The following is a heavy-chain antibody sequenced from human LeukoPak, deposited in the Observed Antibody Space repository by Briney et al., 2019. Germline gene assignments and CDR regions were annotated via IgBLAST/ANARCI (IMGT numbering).Heavy chain of an antibody. Sequence: ASVKVSCKASGYTFTGYYMHWVRQAPGQGLEWMGWINPNSGGTNYAQEFQGRVTMTRDTSISTAYMELSRLRSDDTAVYYCARDGVEQWLVRDYNWFDPWGQGTLVTVSS. D-gene: IGHD6-19*01. CDR2: INPNSGGT. CDR1: GYTFTGYY. CDR3: ARDGVEQWLVRDYNWFDP. V-gene: IGHV1-2*02. J-gene: IGHJ5*02.